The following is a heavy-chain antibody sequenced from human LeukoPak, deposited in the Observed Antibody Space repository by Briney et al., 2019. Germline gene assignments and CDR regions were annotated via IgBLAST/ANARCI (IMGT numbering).Heavy chain of an antibody. V-gene: IGHV1-18*01. D-gene: IGHD6-13*01. Sequence: GASVKVSCKASGYTFTSYGISWVRQAPGQGLEWMGWISAYNGNTNYAQKLQGRVTMTTDTSTSTAYMELRSLRSDDTAVYYCARARGLYSNDAFDIWGQGTMVTVSS. J-gene: IGHJ3*02. CDR2: ISAYNGNT. CDR3: ARARGLYSNDAFDI. CDR1: GYTFTSYG.